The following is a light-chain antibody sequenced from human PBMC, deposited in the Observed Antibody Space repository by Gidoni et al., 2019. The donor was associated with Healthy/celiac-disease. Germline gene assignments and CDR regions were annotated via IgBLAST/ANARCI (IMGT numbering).Light chain of an antibody. CDR3: QQYGSSPLLT. Sequence: EIVLTQSPGTLSLSPGERATLSCRASQRVSSSYLAWYQQKPGQAPRLLIYGASSRATGIPDRFSGSGSGTDFTLTISRLEPEDFAVYYCQQYGSSPLLTFGGXTKVEIK. CDR1: QRVSSSY. CDR2: GAS. J-gene: IGKJ4*01. V-gene: IGKV3-20*01.